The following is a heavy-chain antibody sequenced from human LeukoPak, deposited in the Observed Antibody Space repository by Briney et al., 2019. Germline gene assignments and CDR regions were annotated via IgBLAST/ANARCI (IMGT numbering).Heavy chain of an antibody. J-gene: IGHJ3*01. D-gene: IGHD1-26*01. CDR1: GFSFSAYI. CDR2: ISSNSYYI. V-gene: IGHV3-21*01. CDR3: ARWLVGALKPGAFDV. Sequence: GGSLRLSCAASGFSFSAYIMNWVRQAPGKGLEWVSSISSNSYYIYYADSVRGRFSISRDNAKNSVFLQMSSLRAEDTAVYYCARWLVGALKPGAFDVWGQGTMVTVSS.